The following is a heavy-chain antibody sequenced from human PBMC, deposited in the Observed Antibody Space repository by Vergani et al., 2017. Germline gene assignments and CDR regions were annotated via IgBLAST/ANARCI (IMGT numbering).Heavy chain of an antibody. CDR1: GGAFSSYA. CDR2: IIPILGIA. CDR3: ARDLEVAAAIDY. J-gene: IGHJ4*02. D-gene: IGHD6-13*01. V-gene: IGHV1-69*04. Sequence: QVQLVQSGAEVKKPGSSVKVSCKASGGAFSSYAISWVRQAPGQGLEWMGRIIPILGIANYAQKFQGRVTITADKSTSTAYMELSSLRSEDTAVYDCARDLEVAAAIDYWGQGTLVTVSS.